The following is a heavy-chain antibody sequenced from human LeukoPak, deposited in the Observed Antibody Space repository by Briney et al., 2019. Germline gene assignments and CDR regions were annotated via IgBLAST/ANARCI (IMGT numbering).Heavy chain of an antibody. Sequence: ASVKVSCKASGYTFTGYYMHWVRQAPGQGLEWMGGIIPIFGTANYAQKFQGRVTITADESTSTAYMELSSLRSEDTAVYYCATDHVAIAVAGTGFDYWGQGTLVTVSS. CDR1: GYTFTGYY. V-gene: IGHV1-69*13. J-gene: IGHJ4*02. CDR2: IIPIFGTA. CDR3: ATDHVAIAVAGTGFDY. D-gene: IGHD6-19*01.